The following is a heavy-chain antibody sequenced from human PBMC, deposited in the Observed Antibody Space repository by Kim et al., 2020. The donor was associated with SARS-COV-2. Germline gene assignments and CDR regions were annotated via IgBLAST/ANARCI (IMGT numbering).Heavy chain of an antibody. D-gene: IGHD5-12*01. Sequence: TPSPQSRVTISVDTSKNQFSLKLSSVTAADTAVYYCARHDIVATKPFDYWGQGTLVTVSS. CDR3: ARHDIVATKPFDY. J-gene: IGHJ4*02. V-gene: IGHV4-39*01.